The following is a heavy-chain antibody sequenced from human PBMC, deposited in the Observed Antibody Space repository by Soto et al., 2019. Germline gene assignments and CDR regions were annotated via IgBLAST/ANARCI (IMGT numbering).Heavy chain of an antibody. CDR1: GGSISGYY. J-gene: IGHJ5*02. CDR2: IYNSGST. D-gene: IGHD3-10*01. CDR3: GRPLYFFRSGSYPWFDP. V-gene: IGHV4-59*08. Sequence: PSETLSLTCTVPGGSISGYYWIWMRQPPGKGLEWIGYIYNSGSTNYNPALKSRVTISVDTSKNQFSLRLSSVTATDTAVYYCGRPLYFFRSGSYPWFDPWGQGTPVTVSS.